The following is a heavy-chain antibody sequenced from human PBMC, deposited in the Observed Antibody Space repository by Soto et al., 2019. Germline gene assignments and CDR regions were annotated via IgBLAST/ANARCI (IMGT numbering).Heavy chain of an antibody. CDR2: ISYDGSNK. CDR3: ATAVGYSYGYRPWYFQH. D-gene: IGHD5-18*01. J-gene: IGHJ1*01. V-gene: IGHV3-30-3*01. Sequence: GGSLRLSCAAPGFTVSSYAMHWVRQAPGKGLEWVAVISYDGSNKYYADSVKGRFTISRDNSKNTLYLQMNSLRAEDTAVYYCATAVGYSYGYRPWYFQHWCQGTLVTVSS. CDR1: GFTVSSYA.